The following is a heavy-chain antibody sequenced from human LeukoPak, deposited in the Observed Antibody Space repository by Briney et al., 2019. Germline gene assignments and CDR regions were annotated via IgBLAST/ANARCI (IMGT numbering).Heavy chain of an antibody. V-gene: IGHV3-23*01. CDR2: ISGSGGST. CDR1: GFTFRSYT. D-gene: IGHD3-16*02. CDR3: AKQRLRLGELSLLYFQH. J-gene: IGHJ1*01. Sequence: GGSLRLSCAASGFTFRSYTMSWVRQAPGKGLEWVSAISGSGGSTYYADSVKGRFTISRDNSKNTLYLQMNSLRAEDTAVYYCAKQRLRLGELSLLYFQHWGQGTLVTVSS.